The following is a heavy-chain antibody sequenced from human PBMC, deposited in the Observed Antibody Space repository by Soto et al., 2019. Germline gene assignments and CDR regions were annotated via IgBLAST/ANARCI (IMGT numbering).Heavy chain of an antibody. CDR1: GGSISSGGYY. D-gene: IGHD3-3*01. J-gene: IGHJ4*02. CDR3: ARDAPYYDFWSGYSELHYFDY. Sequence: QVQLQESGPGLVKPSQTLSLTCTVSGGSISSGGYYWSWIRQHPGKGLEWIGYIYYRGSTYYNPSLKSRVTISVDTSKNQFSLKLSSVTAADTAVYYCARDAPYYDFWSGYSELHYFDYWGQGTLVTVSS. CDR2: IYYRGST. V-gene: IGHV4-31*03.